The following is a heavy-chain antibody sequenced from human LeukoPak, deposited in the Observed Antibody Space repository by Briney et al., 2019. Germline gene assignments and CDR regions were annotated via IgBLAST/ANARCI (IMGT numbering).Heavy chain of an antibody. CDR1: GFTFSSYA. CDR2: FGGSGAST. CDR3: AKDLDPQTYGSGSRSVGMDV. D-gene: IGHD3-10*01. Sequence: KSGGSLRLSCAASGFTFSSYAMSWVRQAPGKGLEWVSTFGGSGASTYYADSVKGRFTISRDNSKNTLYLQLNSLRAEDTAFYYCAKDLDPQTYGSGSRSVGMDVWGQGTTVTVSS. V-gene: IGHV3-23*01. J-gene: IGHJ6*02.